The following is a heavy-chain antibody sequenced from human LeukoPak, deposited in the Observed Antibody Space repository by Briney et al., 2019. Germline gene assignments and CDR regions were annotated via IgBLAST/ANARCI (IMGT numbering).Heavy chain of an antibody. CDR2: ISSSGSTI. J-gene: IGHJ5*02. CDR1: GFTFSDYY. Sequence: GGSLRLSCAASGFTFSDYYMSWIRQAPGKGLEWVSYISSSGSTIYYADSVKGRFTISRDNAKNSLYLQMSSLRAEDTAVYYCPRDFRVGRGHCSSTSCYPYNWFDPWGQGTLVTVSS. V-gene: IGHV3-11*01. D-gene: IGHD2-2*01. CDR3: PRDFRVGRGHCSSTSCYPYNWFDP.